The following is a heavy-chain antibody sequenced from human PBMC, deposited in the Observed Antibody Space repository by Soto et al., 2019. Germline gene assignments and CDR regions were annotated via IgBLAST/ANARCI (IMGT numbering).Heavy chain of an antibody. D-gene: IGHD4-17*01. V-gene: IGHV1-69*01. CDR3: ARSTMTDNYFDY. Sequence: QVQLVQSGAGVKKPGSSVKVSCKASGGTFSSYAISWVRQAPGQGLEGMGGSIPIFGTANYAQKLQGRVTITAEESTSTAYMELSILRSEDTAVYYCARSTMTDNYFDYCGKGTLVTVSS. CDR1: GGTFSSYA. CDR2: SIPIFGTA. J-gene: IGHJ4*02.